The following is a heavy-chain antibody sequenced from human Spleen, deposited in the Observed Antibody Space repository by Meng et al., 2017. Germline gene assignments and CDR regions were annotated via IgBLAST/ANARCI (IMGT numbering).Heavy chain of an antibody. CDR1: GGSFSDYY. CDR2: INHRGNT. CDR3: ARGPTTVAHDFDY. Sequence: QVQLPQWCAAMLMPSETLSLTCVVSGGSFSDYYWSWTRQPPGKGLEWIGEINHRGNTNYNSFLESRVTISVDTSQNSLSLKLSSVTAADSAVYYCARGPTTVAHDFDYWGQGTLVTVSS. J-gene: IGHJ4*02. V-gene: IGHV4-34*01. D-gene: IGHD4-11*01.